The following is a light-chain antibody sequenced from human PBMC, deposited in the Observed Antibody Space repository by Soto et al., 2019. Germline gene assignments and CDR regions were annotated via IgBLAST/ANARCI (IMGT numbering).Light chain of an antibody. CDR2: GAS. Sequence: IVLTQSPAIMSLSPGEIATLSFSASQSVSSSYLAWYQQKPGQAPRLLIFGASRRATGIPDRFSGSGSGTDFTFTISRLEPEDFAVYYCQQYGSSPRTFGQGTKVDIK. CDR1: QSVSSSY. J-gene: IGKJ1*01. V-gene: IGKV3-20*01. CDR3: QQYGSSPRT.